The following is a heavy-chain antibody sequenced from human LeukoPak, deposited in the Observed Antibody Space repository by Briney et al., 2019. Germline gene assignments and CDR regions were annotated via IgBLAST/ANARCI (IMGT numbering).Heavy chain of an antibody. V-gene: IGHV1-18*01. CDR1: GYTFNSYD. CDR3: ARSRSYYYDSSGYDY. J-gene: IGHJ4*02. D-gene: IGHD3-22*01. Sequence: ASVKVSCKASGYTFNSYDISWVRQAPGQGLEWMGWISAYNGDTNYAQKLQGRVTMTTDSSTSTAYMELRSLRSDDTAVYYCARSRSYYYDSSGYDYWGQGTLVTVSS. CDR2: ISAYNGDT.